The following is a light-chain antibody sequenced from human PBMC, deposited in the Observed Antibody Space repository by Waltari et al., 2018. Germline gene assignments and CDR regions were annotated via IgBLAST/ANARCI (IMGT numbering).Light chain of an antibody. V-gene: IGKV1-39*01. CDR2: AAS. CDR3: QQSYTALGT. CDR1: QSISSY. Sequence: DIQMTQSPSSLSASVGDRVTITCRASQSISSYLNWVQQRPGKAPKLLIYAASRLQSGVPSRFSGSGSGADFTLSISSLQPEDFATYYCQQSYTALGTFGQGTKVEIK. J-gene: IGKJ1*01.